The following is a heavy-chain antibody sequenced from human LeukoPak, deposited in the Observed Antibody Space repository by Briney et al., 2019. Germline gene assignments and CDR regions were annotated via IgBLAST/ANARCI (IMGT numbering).Heavy chain of an antibody. CDR1: GGSISSGDYY. CDR3: ARVRSHNWCFDY. CDR2: IYYSGST. Sequence: PSETLSLTCTVSGGSISSGDYYWSWIRQPPGKGLEWIGYIYYSGSTYYNPSLKSRVTISVDTSENQFSLKLSSVTAADTAVYYCARVRSHNWCFDYWGQGTLVTVSS. V-gene: IGHV4-30-4*01. J-gene: IGHJ4*02. D-gene: IGHD1-20*01.